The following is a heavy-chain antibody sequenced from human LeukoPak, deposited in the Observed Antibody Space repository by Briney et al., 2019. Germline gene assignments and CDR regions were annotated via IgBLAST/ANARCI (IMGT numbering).Heavy chain of an antibody. D-gene: IGHD4-17*01. CDR1: GFTFSSYG. CDR2: IWYDGSNK. J-gene: IGHJ4*02. Sequence: QPGRSLRLSCAASGFTFSSYGMHWVRQAPGKGLEWVAVIWYDGSNKYYADSVKGRFTISRDNSKNTLYLQMNSLRAEDTAVYYCARMMWGLYGDYSRFFDYWGQGALVTVSS. V-gene: IGHV3-33*01. CDR3: ARMMWGLYGDYSRFFDY.